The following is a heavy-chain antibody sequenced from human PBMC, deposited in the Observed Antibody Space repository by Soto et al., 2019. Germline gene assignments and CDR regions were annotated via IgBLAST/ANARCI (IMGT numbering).Heavy chain of an antibody. V-gene: IGHV3-23*01. D-gene: IGHD4-17*01. CDR2: ISGSGGST. CDR3: AKPDYVDYSGGGY. CDR1: GFTCSSYA. J-gene: IGHJ4*02. Sequence: EVQRLESGGGLVQPGGSLRLSCEAAGFTCSSYAMSWVRKAPGKGLEWVSAISGSGGSTYYADSVKGRFTISRDNSKNTLYLQMNSLRAEDTAVYYCAKPDYVDYSGGGYWGQGTLVTVSS.